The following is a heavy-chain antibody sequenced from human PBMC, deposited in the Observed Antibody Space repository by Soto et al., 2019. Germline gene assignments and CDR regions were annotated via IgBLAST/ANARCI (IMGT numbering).Heavy chain of an antibody. V-gene: IGHV5-51*01. CDR1: GYSFTTYW. CDR2: IYPGDSET. D-gene: IGHD2-2*01. CDR3: ARQSRLCTSTNCFRKIDC. Sequence: GESLKISCKGSGYSFTTYWIAWVRQMPGKGLEWMGIIYPGDSETRYSPSFQGQVTISADKSISTAYLQWSSLRASDTAMYYCARQSRLCTSTNCFRKIDCWGKGTQVTVSS. J-gene: IGHJ4*02.